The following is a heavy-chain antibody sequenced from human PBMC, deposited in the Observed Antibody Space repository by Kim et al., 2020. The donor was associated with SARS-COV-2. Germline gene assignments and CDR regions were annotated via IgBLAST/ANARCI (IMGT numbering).Heavy chain of an antibody. D-gene: IGHD6-13*01. CDR1: GFTFSSYW. CDR2: IDRYGSSA. J-gene: IGHJ4*02. CDR3: ARASRVGSSLVAFAY. Sequence: GGSLRLSCAASGFTFSSYWMYWVRQAPGKGLVWVSRIDRYGSSATYADSVKGRFTISRDNAKNTLHLHMNSLRAEDTAVYYCARASRVGSSLVAFAYWGQGTLVTVSS. V-gene: IGHV3-74*01.